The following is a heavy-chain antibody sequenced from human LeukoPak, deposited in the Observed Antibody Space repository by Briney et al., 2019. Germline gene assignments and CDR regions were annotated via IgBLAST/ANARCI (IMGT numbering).Heavy chain of an antibody. J-gene: IGHJ3*02. Sequence: GSLRLSCAASGFTFSSYAMSWVRQAPGKGLEWVANIKKDGSERYYVDSVKGRFTISRDNTKKSLYLQMNTLRAEDTAVYYCARDLAGPPQEAFDIWGQGTMVTVSS. CDR1: GFTFSSYA. V-gene: IGHV3-7*01. CDR2: IKKDGSER. CDR3: ARDLAGPPQEAFDI.